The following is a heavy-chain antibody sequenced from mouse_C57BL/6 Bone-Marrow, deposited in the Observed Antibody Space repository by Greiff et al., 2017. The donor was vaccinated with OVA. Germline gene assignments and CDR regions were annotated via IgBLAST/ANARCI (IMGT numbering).Heavy chain of an antibody. J-gene: IGHJ2*01. V-gene: IGHV14-4*01. D-gene: IGHD2-1*01. Sequence: EVQLQQSGAELVRPGASVKLSCTASGFNIKDDYMHWVKQRPEQGLEWIGWIDPENGDTEYASKFQGKATITADTSSTTAYLQLSSLTSEDTAVYYCTSYGNCDYWGQGTTLTVSS. CDR2: IDPENGDT. CDR3: TSYGNCDY. CDR1: GFNIKDDY.